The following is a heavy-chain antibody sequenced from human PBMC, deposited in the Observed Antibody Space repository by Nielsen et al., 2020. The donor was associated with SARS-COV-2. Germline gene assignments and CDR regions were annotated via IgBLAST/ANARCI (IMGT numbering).Heavy chain of an antibody. J-gene: IGHJ6*03. V-gene: IGHV4-31*02. CDR3: ARMPYCSDGSCYSGRAGYYMDV. CDR2: MYYSGAT. Sequence: WIRQPPGKALEWIGYMYYSGATYHNPSLKSRVTISVDTAKNQISLHLTSVTDADTAVYYCARMPYCSDGSCYSGRAGYYMDVWGKGTTVTVSS. D-gene: IGHD2-15*01.